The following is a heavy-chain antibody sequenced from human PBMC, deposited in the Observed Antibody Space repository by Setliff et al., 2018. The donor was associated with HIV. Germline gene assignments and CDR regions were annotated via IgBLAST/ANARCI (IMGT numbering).Heavy chain of an antibody. V-gene: IGHV4-31*03. D-gene: IGHD4-17*01. CDR2: IYYSGST. CDR1: GDSLSSDYYY. J-gene: IGHJ4*02. CDR3: ARDFLRSGYFDS. Sequence: PSETLSLTCTVSGDSLSSDYYYWSWIRQHPEKGLEWIGYIYYSGSTLYNPSLRSRLSTSVDTSKNQFSLELSSVTAADTAVYFCARDFLRSGYFDSWGQGKLVTVSS.